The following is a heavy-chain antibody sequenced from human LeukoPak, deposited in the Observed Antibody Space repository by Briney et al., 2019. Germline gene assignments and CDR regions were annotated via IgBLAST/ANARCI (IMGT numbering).Heavy chain of an antibody. V-gene: IGHV4-59*01. CDR3: ARGEYSSSIGYYYYYMDV. J-gene: IGHJ6*03. D-gene: IGHD6-6*01. Sequence: SETLSLTCTVSGGSISSYYWSWIRQPPGKGLEWMGYIYYSGSTTYNPSLKNRVTISVDTSKNQLSLKLSSVTAADTAVYYCARGEYSSSIGYYYYYMDVWGKGTTVTVSS. CDR2: IYYSGST. CDR1: GGSISSYY.